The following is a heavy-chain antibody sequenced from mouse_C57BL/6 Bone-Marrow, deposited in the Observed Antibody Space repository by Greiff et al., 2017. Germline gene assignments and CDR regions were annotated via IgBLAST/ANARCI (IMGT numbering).Heavy chain of an antibody. CDR2: IYPGDGDT. V-gene: IGHV1-82*01. J-gene: IGHJ3*01. CDR1: GYAFSSSW. CDR3: ARGGSSPFAY. Sequence: QVQLKESGPELVKPGASVKISCKASGYAFSSSWMNWVKQRPGKGLEWIGRIYPGDGDTNDNGKFKGKATLTADKSSSTAYMPLSSLTSEDSAVYFCARGGSSPFAYWGQGTLVTVSA. D-gene: IGHD1-1*01.